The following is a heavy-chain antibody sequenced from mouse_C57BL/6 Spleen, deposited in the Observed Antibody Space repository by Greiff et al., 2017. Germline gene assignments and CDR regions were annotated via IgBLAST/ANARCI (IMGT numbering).Heavy chain of an antibody. V-gene: IGHV2-6-1*01. D-gene: IGHD2-4*01. Sequence: QVQLKESGPGLVAPSQSLSITCTVSGFSLTSYGVHWVRQPPGKGLEWLVVIWSDGSTTYNSAHKSRLSISKDNSKSQVFLKMNSLQTDDTAMYYCARHYDYDYYAMDYWGQGTSVTVSS. CDR2: IWSDGST. J-gene: IGHJ4*01. CDR3: ARHYDYDYYAMDY. CDR1: GFSLTSYG.